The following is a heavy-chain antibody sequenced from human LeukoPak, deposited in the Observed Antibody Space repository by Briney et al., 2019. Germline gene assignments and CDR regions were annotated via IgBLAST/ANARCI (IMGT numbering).Heavy chain of an antibody. J-gene: IGHJ3*02. CDR3: ARHHSSAYCGGDCYSNDAFDI. CDR1: GYSFTSYW. V-gene: IGHV5-51*01. D-gene: IGHD2-21*02. CDR2: IYPGDSDT. Sequence: GESLKISCKGSGYSFTSYWIGWVRQMPGKGLEWMGIIYPGDSDTRYSPSFQGQVTISADKSISTTYLQWSSLKASDTAMYYCARHHSSAYCGGDCYSNDAFDIWGQGTMVTVSS.